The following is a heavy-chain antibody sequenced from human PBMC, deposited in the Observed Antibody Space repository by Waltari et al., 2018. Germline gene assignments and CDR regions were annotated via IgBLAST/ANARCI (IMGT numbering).Heavy chain of an antibody. CDR2: INPNSGGT. J-gene: IGHJ6*03. V-gene: IGHV1-2*02. CDR1: GYTFTGYY. D-gene: IGHD2-2*01. CDR3: ARAPARGYYYYMDV. Sequence: QVQLVQSGAEVKKPGASVKVSCQASGYTFTGYYMHWVRQAPGQGLEWMGWINPNSGGTNYAQKFQGRVTMTRDTAISTAYMELSRLRSDDTAVYYCARAPARGYYYYMDVWGKGTTVTVSS.